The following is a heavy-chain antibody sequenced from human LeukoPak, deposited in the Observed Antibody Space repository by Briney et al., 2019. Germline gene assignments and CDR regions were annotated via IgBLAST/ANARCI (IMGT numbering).Heavy chain of an antibody. CDR1: GYTFTSYG. J-gene: IGHJ6*02. CDR3: ARNGLCSGGSCQYYYYYYGMDV. CDR2: ISAYNGNT. Sequence: ASVKVSCKASGYTFTSYGISWVRQAPGQGLEWMGWISAYNGNTNYAQKLQGRVTMTTDASTSTAYMELRSLRSDDTAVYYCARNGLCSGGSCQYYYYYYGMDVWGQGTTVTVSS. V-gene: IGHV1-18*01. D-gene: IGHD2-15*01.